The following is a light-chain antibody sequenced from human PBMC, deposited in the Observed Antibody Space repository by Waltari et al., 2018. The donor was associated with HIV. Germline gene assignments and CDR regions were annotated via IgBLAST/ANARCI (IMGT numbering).Light chain of an antibody. CDR2: KGS. Sequence: DIVMTQSPLSLPVIPGEPASISCRSSQSLLHSNGYNYLDWYVQKPGQYPQLLIHKGSNRASGVPDRFSGSGSGTDFTLKISRVEADDVGVYYCMQALQTPRTFGQGTRVEIK. V-gene: IGKV2-28*01. J-gene: IGKJ1*01. CDR1: QSLLHSNGYNY. CDR3: MQALQTPRT.